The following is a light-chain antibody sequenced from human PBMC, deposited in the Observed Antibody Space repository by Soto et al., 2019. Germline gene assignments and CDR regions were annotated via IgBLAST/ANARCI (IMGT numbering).Light chain of an antibody. CDR2: NVS. V-gene: IGKV2-30*02. J-gene: IGKJ1*01. CDR1: QSLAHSDGNTY. CDR3: MQATRWPWT. Sequence: DVVMTQSPLSLPVTLGQPASISCTSSQSLAHSDGNTYLNWFRQRPGQSPRRLIYNVSNRESGVXDXFSGSGSGTDFTLRISRVEAEDVGVYYCMQATRWPWTFGQGTKVEIK.